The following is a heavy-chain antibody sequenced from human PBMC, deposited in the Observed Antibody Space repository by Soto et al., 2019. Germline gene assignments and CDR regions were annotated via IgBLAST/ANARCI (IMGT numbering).Heavy chain of an antibody. CDR3: ARQGYYDLLSGYYLFDY. J-gene: IGHJ4*02. CDR2: VSYSGST. D-gene: IGHD3-3*01. Sequence: SETLSLTCTVSGGSMISYYWSWIRQPPGRGLEWIGYVSYSGSTTYNPSLKSRVIVSIDTSKNQFSLKLTSMTAADTAVYYCARQGYYDLLSGYYLFDYWGQGILVTVSS. CDR1: GGSMISYY. V-gene: IGHV4-59*08.